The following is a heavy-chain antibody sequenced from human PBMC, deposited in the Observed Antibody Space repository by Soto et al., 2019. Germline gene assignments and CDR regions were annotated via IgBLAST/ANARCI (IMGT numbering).Heavy chain of an antibody. D-gene: IGHD3-10*01. CDR1: GFTFDDYA. CDR2: ISWNSGSI. V-gene: IGHV3-9*01. J-gene: IGHJ4*02. Sequence: VQLVESGGGLVQPGRSLRLSCAASGFTFDDYAMHWVRQAPGKGLEWVSGISWNSGSIGYADSVKGRFTISRDNAKNSLYLQMNSLRAEDTALYYCAKDQGASHYYGSGSVDYWGQGTLVTVSS. CDR3: AKDQGASHYYGSGSVDY.